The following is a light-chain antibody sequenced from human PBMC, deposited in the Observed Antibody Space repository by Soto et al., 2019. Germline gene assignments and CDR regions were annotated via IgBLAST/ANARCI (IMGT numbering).Light chain of an antibody. CDR3: QQRHMWPIT. J-gene: IGKJ5*01. CDR1: QSFRGL. CDR2: DAY. Sequence: VVLTQSPVTLSLSPGERATLSCRASQSFRGLLAWYQQKPGQAPRLLIYDAYNRATGIPTRFSGSGSGTDFTLTISSLETEDSAVYYCQQRHMWPITFGQGTRLRL. V-gene: IGKV3-11*01.